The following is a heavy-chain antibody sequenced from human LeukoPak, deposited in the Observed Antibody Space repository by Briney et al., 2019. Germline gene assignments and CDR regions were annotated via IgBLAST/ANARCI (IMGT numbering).Heavy chain of an antibody. Sequence: ASVKVSCKASGFTFMTNGITWVRQAPGQGLQWMGWISVHNGNTKYAQELQGRVTMTTDTSTNTVYMELRSLRSDDTAVYYCVSDLDYWGQGALVTVSS. J-gene: IGHJ4*02. V-gene: IGHV1-18*01. CDR2: ISVHNGNT. CDR1: GFTFMTNG. CDR3: VSDLDY.